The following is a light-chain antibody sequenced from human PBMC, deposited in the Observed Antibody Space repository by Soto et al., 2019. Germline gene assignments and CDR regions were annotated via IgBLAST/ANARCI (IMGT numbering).Light chain of an antibody. V-gene: IGLV9-49*01. CDR3: GADHGSGSNWDVV. CDR2: VGTGGIVG. J-gene: IGLJ2*01. CDR1: SGYSNYK. Sequence: QLVLTQPPSASASLGASVTLTCTLSSGYSNYKVDWYQQRPGKGPRFVMRVGTGGIVGSKGDGIPDRFSVLGSGLNRYLTIKNIQEEDESDYHCGADHGSGSNWDVVFGGGTKLTVL.